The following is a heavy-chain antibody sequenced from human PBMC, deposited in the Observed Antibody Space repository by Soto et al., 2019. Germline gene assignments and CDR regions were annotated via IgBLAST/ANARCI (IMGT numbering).Heavy chain of an antibody. Sequence: QPGGSLRLSCAASGFIFSSYGMHWVRQAPGKGLEWVAVISYDGSEKYDADSVKGRFTISRDNSKNTLYLQMNGLRAEDTAVYYCARDRITVNVDYYYDMDVWGQGTTVTVSS. J-gene: IGHJ6*02. V-gene: IGHV3-30*03. CDR2: ISYDGSEK. CDR3: ARDRITVNVDYYYDMDV. D-gene: IGHD6-19*01. CDR1: GFIFSSYG.